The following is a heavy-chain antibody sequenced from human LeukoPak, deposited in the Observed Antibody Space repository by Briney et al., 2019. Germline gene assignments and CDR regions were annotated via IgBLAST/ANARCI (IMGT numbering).Heavy chain of an antibody. J-gene: IGHJ5*02. CDR1: GGSISSGDYS. V-gene: IGHV4-30-2*01. CDR2: IFQSGST. CDR3: ARVGSDWNDVRYNWFDP. D-gene: IGHD1-1*01. Sequence: PSETLSLTCAVSGGSISSGDYSWSWIRQPPGKGLGWIGYIFQSGSTYYNPSLKSRVTISVDRSKNQFSLKLSSVTAADTAVYYCARVGSDWNDVRYNWFDPWGQGTLVTVSS.